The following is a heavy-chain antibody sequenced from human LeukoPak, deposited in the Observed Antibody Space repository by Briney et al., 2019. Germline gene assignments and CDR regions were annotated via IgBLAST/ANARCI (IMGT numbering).Heavy chain of an antibody. Sequence: GGSLRLSCAASGFTFSSYAMSWVRQAPGKGLEWVSTISGSGAYTYYADSVKGRFTISRDNAKNSLYLQMNSLSAEDTAVYYCARSSGSYLDYWGQGTLVTVSS. CDR3: ARSSGSYLDY. CDR2: ISGSGAYT. J-gene: IGHJ4*02. CDR1: GFTFSSYA. V-gene: IGHV3-23*01. D-gene: IGHD1-26*01.